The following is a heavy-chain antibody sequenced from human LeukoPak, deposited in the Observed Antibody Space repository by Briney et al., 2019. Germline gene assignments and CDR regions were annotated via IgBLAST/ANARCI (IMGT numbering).Heavy chain of an antibody. V-gene: IGHV4-59*01. D-gene: IGHD3-9*01. CDR2: IYYSGST. Sequence: SETLSLTCTVSGGSISSYYWSWIRQPPGKGLEWIGYIYYSGSTNYNPSLKSRVTISVDTSKNQFSLKLSSVTAADTAVYYCATTQYYDILTGFRGDAFDIWGQGTMVTVSS. CDR1: GGSISSYY. CDR3: ATTQYYDILTGFRGDAFDI. J-gene: IGHJ3*02.